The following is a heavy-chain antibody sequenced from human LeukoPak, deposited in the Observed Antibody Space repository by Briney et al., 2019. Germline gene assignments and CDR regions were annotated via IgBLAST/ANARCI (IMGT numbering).Heavy chain of an antibody. J-gene: IGHJ4*02. CDR2: IYYSGSS. Sequence: SETLSLTCTVSGGSISNYYWSWIRQPPGKGLEWIGYIYYSGSSNYNPSLKSRVTISVDTSKNQFSLKLSSVTAADTAVYYCARAIKYPPLYYFDYWGQGTLVTVSS. CDR1: GGSISNYY. V-gene: IGHV4-59*12. D-gene: IGHD2-2*02. CDR3: ARAIKYPPLYYFDY.